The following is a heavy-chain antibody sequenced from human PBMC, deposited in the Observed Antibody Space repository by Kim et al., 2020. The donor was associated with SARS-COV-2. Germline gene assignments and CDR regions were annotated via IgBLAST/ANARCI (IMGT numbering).Heavy chain of an antibody. CDR2: IYPGDSDT. CDR1: GYSFTSYW. Sequence: GESLKISCKGSGYSFTSYWIGWVRQMPGKGLEWMGIIYPGDSDTRYSPSFQGQVTISADKSIRTAYLQWSSLKASDTAMYYCARTLRDDFWSGYYTNYYYGMDVWGQGTTVTVSS. J-gene: IGHJ6*02. CDR3: ARTLRDDFWSGYYTNYYYGMDV. V-gene: IGHV5-51*01. D-gene: IGHD3-3*01.